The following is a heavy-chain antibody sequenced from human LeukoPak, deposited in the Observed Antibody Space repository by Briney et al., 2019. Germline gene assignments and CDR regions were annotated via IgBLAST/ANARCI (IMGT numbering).Heavy chain of an antibody. CDR3: ARDHSGSVFY. D-gene: IGHD5/OR15-5a*01. J-gene: IGHJ4*02. CDR2: IYYSGST. CDR1: GGSISSGDYY. Sequence: SETLSLTCSVSGGSISSGDYYWSWIRQTPGKGLEWIGYIYYSGSTYYNPSLKSRVTISVDTSKNQFSLKLSSVTAADTAVYYCARDHSGSVFYWGQGTLVTVSS. V-gene: IGHV4-30-4*08.